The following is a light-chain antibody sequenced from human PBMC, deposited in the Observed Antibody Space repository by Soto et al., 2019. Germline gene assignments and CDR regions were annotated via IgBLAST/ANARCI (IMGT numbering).Light chain of an antibody. J-gene: IGKJ4*01. CDR1: QHIRDY. CDR3: QQLENLPLP. CDR2: DAS. Sequence: EIQMTQSHTSLSASVGDRITIVRQAPQHIRDYLNWYQKITGKAPKIRIYDASNLETVVPSRFSGSVSGKDCTCTISSLQPEDMATDDGQQLENLPLPFGGLTKVDI. V-gene: IGKV1-33*01.